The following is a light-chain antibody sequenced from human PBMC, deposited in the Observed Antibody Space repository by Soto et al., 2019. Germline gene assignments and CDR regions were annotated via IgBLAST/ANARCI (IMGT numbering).Light chain of an antibody. CDR2: DAS. V-gene: IGKV3-20*01. Sequence: EFLFTQSPGILYLYTGERATLACRASQTVRNNYLAWYQQKTGQAPRLLIYDASSRDTGIPDRFSGGGSGTDFTLTISRLEPEDVAVDFCQQCAGQPTTFGQGTRLEIK. CDR1: QTVRNNY. CDR3: QQCAGQPTT. J-gene: IGKJ5*01.